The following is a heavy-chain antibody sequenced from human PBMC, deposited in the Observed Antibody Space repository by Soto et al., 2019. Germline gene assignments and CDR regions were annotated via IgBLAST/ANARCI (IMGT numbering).Heavy chain of an antibody. CDR2: IYYSGST. CDR1: GGSISSYY. V-gene: IGHV4-59*01. D-gene: IGHD6-19*01. J-gene: IGHJ2*01. CDR3: ASGGSSGWPRYFDL. Sequence: QVQLQESGPGLVKPSETLSLTCTVSGGSISSYYWSWIRQPPGKGLEWIGYIYYSGSTNYNPSLKRRAPISVDTSKNQFSLKRSSVTAADTAVYYCASGGSSGWPRYFDLWGRGTLVTVSS.